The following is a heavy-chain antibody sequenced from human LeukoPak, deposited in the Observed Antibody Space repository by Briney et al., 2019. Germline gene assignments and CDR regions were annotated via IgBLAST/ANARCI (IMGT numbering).Heavy chain of an antibody. CDR3: ARVEYDSSGYYFSY. D-gene: IGHD3-22*01. V-gene: IGHV3-13*01. CDR1: GFTFSSYD. CDR2: IGTAGDT. J-gene: IGHJ4*02. Sequence: GGSLRLSCAASGFTFSSYDMHWVRQATGKGLEWVSAIGTAGDTYYPASVKGRFTISRENAKNSLYLQMNSLRAGDTAVYYCARVEYDSSGYYFSYWGQGTLVTVSS.